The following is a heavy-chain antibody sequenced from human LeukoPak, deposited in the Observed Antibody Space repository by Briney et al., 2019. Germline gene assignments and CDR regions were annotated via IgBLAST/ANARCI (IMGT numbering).Heavy chain of an antibody. V-gene: IGHV3-21*04. J-gene: IGHJ4*02. Sequence: GGSLRLSCAASGVTLSYYNMNWVRQAPGKGLEWVSSISSSSSYIYYADSMKGRFTISRDNSKNSLYLQMNSLRTEDTALYYCAKACCYGSYWTTHDGYYFDYWGQGTLVTVSS. D-gene: IGHD2-2*01. CDR3: AKACCYGSYWTTHDGYYFDY. CDR1: GVTLSYYN. CDR2: ISSSSSYI.